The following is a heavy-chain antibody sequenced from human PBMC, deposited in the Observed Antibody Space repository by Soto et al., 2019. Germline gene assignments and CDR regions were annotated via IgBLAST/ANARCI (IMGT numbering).Heavy chain of an antibody. Sequence: GXSLILSCAASGFTFSSYWMSCVRQAPGKGLEWVANIKQDGSEKYYVDSVKGRFTISRDNAKNSLYLQMNSLRAEDTAVYYCARWWLAIDYWGQGTLVTVSS. D-gene: IGHD6-19*01. CDR3: ARWWLAIDY. J-gene: IGHJ4*02. V-gene: IGHV3-7*01. CDR2: IKQDGSEK. CDR1: GFTFSSYW.